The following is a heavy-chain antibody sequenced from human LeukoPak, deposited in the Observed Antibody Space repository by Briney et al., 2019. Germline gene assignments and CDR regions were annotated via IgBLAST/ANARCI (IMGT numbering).Heavy chain of an antibody. V-gene: IGHV3-15*01. Sequence: GGSLRLSCAASGFTFSSYAMHWVRQAPGKGLEWVGRIKSKTDGGTTDYAAPVKGRFTISRDDSKNTLYLQMSSLKTEDTAVYYCTLQGYCRSTSCPDYYYYGVDVWGKGTTVTVSS. J-gene: IGHJ6*04. D-gene: IGHD2-2*01. CDR3: TLQGYCRSTSCPDYYYYGVDV. CDR1: GFTFSSYA. CDR2: IKSKTDGGTT.